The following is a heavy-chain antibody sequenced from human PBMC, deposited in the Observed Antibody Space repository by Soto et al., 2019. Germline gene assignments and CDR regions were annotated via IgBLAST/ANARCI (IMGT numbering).Heavy chain of an antibody. V-gene: IGHV3-23*01. Sequence: GGSLRLSCAASGFTFSTYPMSWVRQAPGKGLEWVSAIGASDTNTYYADSVKGRFTISRDNSKNTLYLQMNSLRVEDTAVYYCAKRVSRSFDSWGQGTMVTVSS. CDR1: GFTFSTYP. J-gene: IGHJ3*02. CDR2: IGASDTNT. CDR3: AKRVSRSFDS.